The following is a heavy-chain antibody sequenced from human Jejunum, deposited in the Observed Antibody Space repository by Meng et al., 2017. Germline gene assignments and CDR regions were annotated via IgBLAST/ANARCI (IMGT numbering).Heavy chain of an antibody. CDR2: IYPGDSDT. J-gene: IGHJ4*02. D-gene: IGHD5-12*01. CDR1: GYSFNSYW. V-gene: IGHV5-51*01. CDR3: AFSGGFDYFDY. Sequence: GESLKISCKGSGYSFNSYWIGWVRQMPGKGLEWMGIIYPGDSDTRYSPSFQGQVTISADKTITTDYLQRSSLKASDNAMYYDAFSGGFDYFDYWGQGTLVTVSS.